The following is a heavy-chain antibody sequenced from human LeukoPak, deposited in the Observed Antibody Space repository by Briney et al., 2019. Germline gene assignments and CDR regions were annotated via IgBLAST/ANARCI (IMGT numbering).Heavy chain of an antibody. CDR3: AKGRSYTSGWYESCDY. D-gene: IGHD6-19*01. Sequence: GGSLRLSCAASGFTFISYGMHWVRQAPGKGLEWVAFIRFDGSDKFYADSVKGRFTISRDNSKNTLYLQMNSLRGEDTAVYYCAKGRSYTSGWYESCDYWGQGTLVTVSS. CDR1: GFTFISYG. J-gene: IGHJ4*02. V-gene: IGHV3-30*02. CDR2: IRFDGSDK.